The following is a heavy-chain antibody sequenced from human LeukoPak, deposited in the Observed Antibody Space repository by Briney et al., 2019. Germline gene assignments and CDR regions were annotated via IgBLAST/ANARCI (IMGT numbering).Heavy chain of an antibody. J-gene: IGHJ4*02. CDR2: IWSDGSNQ. CDR1: GFSFSTHA. D-gene: IGHD6-13*01. CDR3: ATERDSSWTFDS. V-gene: IGHV3-33*01. Sequence: GGSLRLSCAASGFSFSTHAMHWVRQAPGKGLDWVAMIWSDGSNQYYADSGKGRFTIARDNCRNTLYLQMNSLRAEYTDVYYCATERDSSWTFDSWGQGTLVTVSS.